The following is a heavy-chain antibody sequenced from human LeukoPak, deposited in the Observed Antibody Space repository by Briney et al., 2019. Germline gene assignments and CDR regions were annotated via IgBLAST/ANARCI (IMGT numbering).Heavy chain of an antibody. CDR2: IIPIFGTA. D-gene: IGHD2-2*01. CDR3: ARDSPDIVVVPAAWGGMDV. Sequence: SVKVSCKASGGTFSSYAISWVRQAPGQGLECMGGIIPIFGTANYAQKFQGRVTITADESTSTAYMELSSLRSEDTAVYYCARDSPDIVVVPAAWGGMDVWGKGTTVTVSS. J-gene: IGHJ6*04. V-gene: IGHV1-69*13. CDR1: GGTFSSYA.